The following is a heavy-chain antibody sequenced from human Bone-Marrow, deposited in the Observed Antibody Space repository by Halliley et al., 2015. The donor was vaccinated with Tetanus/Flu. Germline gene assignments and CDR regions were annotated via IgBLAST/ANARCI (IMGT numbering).Heavy chain of an antibody. Sequence: GSTNFNPSLKSRVPISVDTSKNQFSLKLTSVTAADTAVYYCARSASQRTTLDKFKGRTNKWFDSWGQGILLTVSS. V-gene: IGHV4-34*01. D-gene: IGHD1-1*01. J-gene: IGHJ5*01. CDR3: ARSASQRTTLDKFKGRTNKWFDS. CDR2: GST.